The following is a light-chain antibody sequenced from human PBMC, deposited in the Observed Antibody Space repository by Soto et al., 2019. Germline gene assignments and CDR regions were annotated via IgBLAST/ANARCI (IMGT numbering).Light chain of an antibody. V-gene: IGKV3-20*01. CDR1: QSVSSSY. CDR2: GAS. J-gene: IGKJ3*01. CDR3: QQYGSSPFA. Sequence: EIVLTQSPGTLSLSPGERATLSCRASQSVSSSYLAWYQQKPGQAPGPLIYGASSRATGIPDRFSGSGSGTGGTLTISRLEPGDVAVYYCQQYGSSPFAFGPGTKVDIK.